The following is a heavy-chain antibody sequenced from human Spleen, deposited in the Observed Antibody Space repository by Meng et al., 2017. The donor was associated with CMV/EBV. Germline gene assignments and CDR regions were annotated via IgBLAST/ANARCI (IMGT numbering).Heavy chain of an antibody. CDR2: IYYSGST. V-gene: IGHV4-59*01. CDR3: ASGGNSYYYFDY. D-gene: IGHD4-23*01. CDR1: GGSISSYY. J-gene: IGHJ4*02. Sequence: GSLRLSCTVSGGSISSYYWSWIRQPPGKGLEWIGYIYYSGSTNYNPSLKSRVTISVDTSKNQFSLKLSSVTAADTAVYYCASGGNSYYYFDYWGQGTLVTVSS.